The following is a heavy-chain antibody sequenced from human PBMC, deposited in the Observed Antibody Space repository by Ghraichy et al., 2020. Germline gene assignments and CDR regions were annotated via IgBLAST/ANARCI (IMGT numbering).Heavy chain of an antibody. CDR3: AKLSGTSVLGY. CDR2: IYYDGTT. V-gene: IGHV4-59*01. D-gene: IGHD4/OR15-4a*01. CDR1: GGSLSSYY. Sequence: GSRRLSCTVSGGSLSSYYWSWIRQPPGKGLEWIGYIYYDGTTNYNPSLKSRVTISVDTSKNQWSLKLSYVTAADTAVYYCAKLSGTSVLGYWGQGTLVYGSS. J-gene: IGHJ4*02.